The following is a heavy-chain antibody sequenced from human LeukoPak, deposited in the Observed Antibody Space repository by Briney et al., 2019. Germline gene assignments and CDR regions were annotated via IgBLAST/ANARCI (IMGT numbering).Heavy chain of an antibody. J-gene: IGHJ3*02. CDR2: INPNSGGT. Sequence: GASVNVSCKASGYTFTGYYMHWVRQAPGQGLEWMGWINPNSGGTNYAQKFLGWVTMTRDTSINTAYMELSRLRSDDTAVYYCARESTVAGAFDIWGQGTMVTVSS. V-gene: IGHV1-2*04. CDR3: ARESTVAGAFDI. CDR1: GYTFTGYY. D-gene: IGHD6-19*01.